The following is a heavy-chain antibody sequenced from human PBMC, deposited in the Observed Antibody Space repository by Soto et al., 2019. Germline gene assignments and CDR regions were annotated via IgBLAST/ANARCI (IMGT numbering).Heavy chain of an antibody. V-gene: IGHV4-59*01. CDR3: ARGVTMITRFDY. Sequence: SETLSLTCTVSGGSISSYYWSWIRQPPGKGLEWIGYIYYSGSTNYNPSLKSRVTISVDTSKNQFSLKLSSVTAADTAVYYCARGVTMITRFDYWGQGTLVTVSS. CDR2: IYYSGST. J-gene: IGHJ4*02. D-gene: IGHD3-22*01. CDR1: GGSISSYY.